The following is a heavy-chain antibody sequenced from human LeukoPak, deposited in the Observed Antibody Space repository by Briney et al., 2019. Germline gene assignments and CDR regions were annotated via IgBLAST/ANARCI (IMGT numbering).Heavy chain of an antibody. CDR2: INHSGST. CDR1: GGSISSSTYY. J-gene: IGHJ4*02. D-gene: IGHD3-10*01. Sequence: SETLSLNSTVSGGSISSSTYYWGWIRQPPGKGLEWIGEINHSGSTNYNPSLKSRVTISVDTSKNQFSLKLSSVTAADTAVYYCARGPYWFGELSRGDYFDYWGQGTLVTVSS. V-gene: IGHV4-39*07. CDR3: ARGPYWFGELSRGDYFDY.